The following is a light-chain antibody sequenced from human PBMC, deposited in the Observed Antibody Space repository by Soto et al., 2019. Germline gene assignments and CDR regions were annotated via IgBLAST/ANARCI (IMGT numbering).Light chain of an antibody. CDR1: QSVSGN. CDR3: QQYSDWPRT. J-gene: IGKJ1*01. Sequence: EIVMTQSPATLSVSPGERATLSCRASQSVSGNLAWYQQNPGQAPRLLIYAAATRAAGIPARFSGSGSGTEFTLTTNSLQSEDFAVYYCQQYSDWPRTFGQGTKVDIK. CDR2: AAA. V-gene: IGKV3D-15*01.